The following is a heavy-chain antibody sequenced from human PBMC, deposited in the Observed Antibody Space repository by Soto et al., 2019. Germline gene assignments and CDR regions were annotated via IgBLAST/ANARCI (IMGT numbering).Heavy chain of an antibody. V-gene: IGHV1-18*01. Sequence: QVQLVQSGAEVKKPGASVKVSCKASGYTFTSYGISWVRQAPGQGLEWMGWISAYNGNTNYAQKLQGRVTRTTDTSTSTAYMELRSLRSDDTAVYYCARSGSSTSYYYYGMDVWGQGTTVTVSS. D-gene: IGHD1-26*01. CDR1: GYTFTSYG. CDR2: ISAYNGNT. CDR3: ARSGSSTSYYYYGMDV. J-gene: IGHJ6*02.